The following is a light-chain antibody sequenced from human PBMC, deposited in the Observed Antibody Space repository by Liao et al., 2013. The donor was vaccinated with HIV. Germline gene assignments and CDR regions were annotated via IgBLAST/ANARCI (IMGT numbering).Light chain of an antibody. V-gene: IGLV3-21*01. J-gene: IGLJ2*01. CDR2: FDS. CDR3: QMWDHTSDHVV. Sequence: SYELTQSPSVSVPPGQTATITCSGDKLGDRYTCWYQQKPGQAPVVVIHFDSARPSGIPERFSGSNSVNTATLTISRVEAGDEADYFCQMWDHTSDHVVFGGGTRLTVL. CDR1: KLGDRY.